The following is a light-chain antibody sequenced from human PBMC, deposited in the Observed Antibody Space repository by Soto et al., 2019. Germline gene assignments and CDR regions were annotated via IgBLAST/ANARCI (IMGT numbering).Light chain of an antibody. CDR1: QSVSSSY. CDR2: GAS. J-gene: IGKJ4*01. Sequence: EIVLTQSPGTLSLSPGERATLSCRASQSVSSSYLAWYQQKPGQAPRLLIYGASSRATDIPDRFSGSGSGTDFTLTISRLEPEDFAVYYCRQYGSSPTFGGGTKVEIK. CDR3: RQYGSSPT. V-gene: IGKV3-20*01.